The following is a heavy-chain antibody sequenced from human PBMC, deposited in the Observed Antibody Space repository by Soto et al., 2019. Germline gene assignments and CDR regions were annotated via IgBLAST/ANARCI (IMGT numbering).Heavy chain of an antibody. J-gene: IGHJ6*02. D-gene: IGHD2-8*01. CDR3: ARGGCTNGVCYIPREYGMDV. CDR1: GGTFSSYA. V-gene: IGHV1-69*06. Sequence: SVKVSCKASGGTFSSYAISCVLRARVQWLDGMGGIIPIFGTANYAQKFQGRVTITADKSTSTAYMELSSLRSEDTAVYYCARGGCTNGVCYIPREYGMDVWGQGTTVTVSS. CDR2: IIPIFGTA.